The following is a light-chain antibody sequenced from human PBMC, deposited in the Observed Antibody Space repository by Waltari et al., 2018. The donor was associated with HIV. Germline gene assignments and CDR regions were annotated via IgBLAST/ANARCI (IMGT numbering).Light chain of an antibody. Sequence: QSVLTQPPSVSGAPGQRVTIPCPGSSSNIGAGYDVHWYQQLPGTAPNLRIYGNRNRPSGVPDRFSGSKSGTSASLAITGLQAEDEADYYCQSYDSSLSAWVFGGGTRLTVL. CDR2: GNR. CDR1: SSNIGAGYD. CDR3: QSYDSSLSAWV. J-gene: IGLJ3*02. V-gene: IGLV1-40*01.